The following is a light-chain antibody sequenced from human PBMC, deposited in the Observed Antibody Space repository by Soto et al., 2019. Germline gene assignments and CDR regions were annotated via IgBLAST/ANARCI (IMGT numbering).Light chain of an antibody. CDR2: GAS. CDR3: QQYGSSGIT. J-gene: IGKJ5*01. Sequence: EIVMTQSPATLSVSPGEGATLSCRASQSVSSSNLAWYQQKPGQAPRLLIYGASSRATGIPDRFSGSGSGTDFTLTISRLEPEDFAVYYCQQYGSSGITFAQGTRLEIK. CDR1: QSVSSSN. V-gene: IGKV3-20*01.